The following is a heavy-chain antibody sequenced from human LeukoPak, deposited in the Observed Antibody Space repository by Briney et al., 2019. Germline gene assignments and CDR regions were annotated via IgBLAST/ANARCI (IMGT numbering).Heavy chain of an antibody. Sequence: QPGGSLRLSCAASGFAFTSYWIHWVRQAPGKGLLWVSHINSDGTTTTYADSVKGRFTISRDNAKNSLYLQMNSLRAEDTAVYYCARWGKYFDWSSVYMDVWGKGTTVTVSS. D-gene: IGHD3-9*01. CDR3: ARWGKYFDWSSVYMDV. V-gene: IGHV3-74*01. J-gene: IGHJ6*03. CDR2: INSDGTTT. CDR1: GFAFTSYW.